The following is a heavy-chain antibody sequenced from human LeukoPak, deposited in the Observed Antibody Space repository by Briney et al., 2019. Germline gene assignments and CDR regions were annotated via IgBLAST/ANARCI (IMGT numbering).Heavy chain of an antibody. V-gene: IGHV3-74*01. J-gene: IGHJ4*02. CDR1: GFTFSSYW. D-gene: IGHD2-15*01. CDR3: AREYCSGGSCLGDFDY. CDR2: INSDGSST. Sequence: GGSLSLSCAASGFTFSSYWMHWVRQAPGKGLVWVSRINSDGSSTSYADSVKGRFTISRDNAKNTLYLQMNSLRAEDTAVHYCAREYCSGGSCLGDFDYWGQGTLVTVSS.